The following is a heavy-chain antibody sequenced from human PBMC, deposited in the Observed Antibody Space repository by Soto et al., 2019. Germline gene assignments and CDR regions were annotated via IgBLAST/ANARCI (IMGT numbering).Heavy chain of an antibody. CDR2: IYHSGST. CDR1: GGSISGGVYS. CDR3: ASQGPFGAFDI. J-gene: IGHJ3*02. D-gene: IGHD3-10*01. V-gene: IGHV4-30-2*01. Sequence: LSLTCAVSGGSISGGVYSWSWIRQPPGKGLEWIGYIYHSGSTYYNPSLKSRVTISVDRSKNQFSLKLSSVTAADTAVYYCASQGPFGAFDIWGQGTMVTVSS.